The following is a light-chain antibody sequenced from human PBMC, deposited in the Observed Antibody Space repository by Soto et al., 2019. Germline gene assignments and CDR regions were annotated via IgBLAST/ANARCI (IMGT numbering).Light chain of an antibody. CDR1: QGVSNY. Sequence: DIQIFKTPSALSASVADRGTIACRASQGVSNYLAWYQQKPGKVPKLLIYAASTLQSGVPSRFSGSGSGTDFTLTISSLQPEAVANYYCQKYNSAPGRFGQGTKVDIK. CDR3: QKYNSAPGR. J-gene: IGKJ1*01. CDR2: AAS. V-gene: IGKV1-27*01.